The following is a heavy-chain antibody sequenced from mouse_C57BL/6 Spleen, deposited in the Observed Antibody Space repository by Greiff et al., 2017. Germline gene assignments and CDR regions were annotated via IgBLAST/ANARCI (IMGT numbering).Heavy chain of an antibody. D-gene: IGHD2-4*01. CDR3: ARDRGDYDYAMDY. Sequence: EVQRVESEGGLVQPGSSMKLSCTASGFTFSDYYMAWVRQVPEKGLEWVANINYDGSSTYYLDSLKSRFIISRDNAKNILYLQMSSLKSEDTATYYCARDRGDYDYAMDYWGQGTSVTVSS. V-gene: IGHV5-16*01. CDR2: INYDGSST. CDR1: GFTFSDYY. J-gene: IGHJ4*01.